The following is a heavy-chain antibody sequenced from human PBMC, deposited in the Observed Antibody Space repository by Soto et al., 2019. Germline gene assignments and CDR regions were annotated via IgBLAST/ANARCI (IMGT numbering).Heavy chain of an antibody. V-gene: IGHV3-23*01. CDR3: AKDDFTDRGDDYFDY. CDR2: IGASGDIT. CDR1: GFSFTNFA. D-gene: IGHD2-21*02. Sequence: GGSLRLSCAASGFSFTNFAMSWVRQAPGKGLEWVAGIGASGDITWYADSVKGWLSISRDNSKNTLYLQLNSLRFEDTAVYYCAKDDFTDRGDDYFDYWGPGTLVTVSS. J-gene: IGHJ4*02.